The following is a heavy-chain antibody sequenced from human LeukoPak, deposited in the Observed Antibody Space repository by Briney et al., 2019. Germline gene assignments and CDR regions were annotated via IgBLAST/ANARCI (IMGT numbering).Heavy chain of an antibody. J-gene: IGHJ4*02. V-gene: IGHV1-2*02. CDR1: GYTFTVYC. D-gene: IGHD6-19*01. Sequence: ASVKVSCKASGYTFTVYCMHWVRQAPGQGLEWMGWINPNSGGTNYAQKFQGRVTMTRDTSITTAYMELSSLRSDDTAVFYCAREATYDGSAWRHFDYWGQGTLVTVSS. CDR3: AREATYDGSAWRHFDY. CDR2: INPNSGGT.